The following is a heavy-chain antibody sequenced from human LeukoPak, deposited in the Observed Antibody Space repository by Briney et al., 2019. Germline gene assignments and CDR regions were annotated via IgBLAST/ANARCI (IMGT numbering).Heavy chain of an antibody. CDR1: GFTFSDYF. V-gene: IGHV3-11*04. J-gene: IGHJ4*02. CDR2: ISNRGTTI. Sequence: GGSLRLSCAASGFTFSDYFMSWIRQAPGKGLEWVSYISNRGTTIYYADSVKGRFTVSRDNAKNSLYLHMNSLRAEDTAVYYCARDTSAGIYDYWGQGTLVTVSS. D-gene: IGHD1-14*01. CDR3: ARDTSAGIYDY.